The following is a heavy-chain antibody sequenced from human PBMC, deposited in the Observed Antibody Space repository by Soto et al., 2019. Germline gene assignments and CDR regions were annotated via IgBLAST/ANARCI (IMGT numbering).Heavy chain of an antibody. D-gene: IGHD3-10*01. V-gene: IGHV3-33*01. CDR2: IWYDGSNK. J-gene: IGHJ5*02. CDR1: GFTFGGHG. Sequence: QEQLVESGGGVVQPGRSLRLSCAASGFTFGGHGMHWVRQAPGKGLEWLSTIWYDGSNKYYADSVKGRFTISRDNSKNTLYLQMDSLRAEDTAVYYCARDIRGETLVRGLGGWFDPWGQGTLVTVST. CDR3: ARDIRGETLVRGLGGWFDP.